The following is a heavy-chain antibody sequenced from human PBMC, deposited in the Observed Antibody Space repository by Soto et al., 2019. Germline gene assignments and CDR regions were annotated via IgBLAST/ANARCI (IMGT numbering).Heavy chain of an antibody. V-gene: IGHV4-34*01. CDR1: AGSFRNYY. D-gene: IGHD3-10*01. Sequence: SETLSLTCGVYAGSFRNYYWIWFRQPPGKGLEWIGEVNHSGEATYSPSLQSRIAISVDTSNNQFSLKMTSVTAADTAMYFCTRAERFTRSWLDPWGQGPQVTVSS. CDR3: TRAERFTRSWLDP. J-gene: IGHJ5*02. CDR2: VNHSGEA.